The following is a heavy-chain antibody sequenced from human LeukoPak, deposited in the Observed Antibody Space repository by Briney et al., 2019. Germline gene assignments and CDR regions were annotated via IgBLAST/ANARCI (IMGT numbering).Heavy chain of an antibody. CDR1: GGSISSSSYY. J-gene: IGHJ4*02. CDR2: IYYSGST. V-gene: IGHV4-39*01. Sequence: PSETLSLTGTVSGGSISSSSYYWGWIRQPPGKGLEWIGSIYYSGSTYYNPSLKSRVTISVDTSKNQFSLKLSSVTAADTAVYYCAPIAAAGDFDYWGQGTLVTVSS. CDR3: APIAAAGDFDY. D-gene: IGHD6-13*01.